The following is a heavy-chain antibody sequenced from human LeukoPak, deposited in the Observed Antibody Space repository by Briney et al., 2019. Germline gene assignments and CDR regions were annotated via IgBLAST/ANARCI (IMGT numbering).Heavy chain of an antibody. CDR3: ARVVADYDILFDY. V-gene: IGHV3-7*03. CDR1: GFTFSSYW. CDR2: INQDGSGK. Sequence: GGSLRLSCAASGFTFSSYWMTWVRQAPGKGLEWVANINQDGSGKYYVDSVKGRFTISRDNAKNSLYLQMNSLRAEDTAVYYCARVVADYDILFDYWGQGSLVTVSS. J-gene: IGHJ4*02. D-gene: IGHD3-9*01.